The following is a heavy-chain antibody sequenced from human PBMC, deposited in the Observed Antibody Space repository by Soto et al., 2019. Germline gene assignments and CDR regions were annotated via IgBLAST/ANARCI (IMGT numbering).Heavy chain of an antibody. V-gene: IGHV4-4*02. D-gene: IGHD6-13*01. CDR3: ARDWASADSSSHAPFDP. CDR1: GGSISSSNW. CDR2: IYHSGST. J-gene: IGHJ5*02. Sequence: SETLSLTCAVSGGSISSSNWWSWVRQPPGKGLEWIGEIYHSGSTNYNPSLKSRVTISVDKSKNQFSLKLSSVTAADTAVYYCARDWASADSSSHAPFDPWGQGTLVTVSS.